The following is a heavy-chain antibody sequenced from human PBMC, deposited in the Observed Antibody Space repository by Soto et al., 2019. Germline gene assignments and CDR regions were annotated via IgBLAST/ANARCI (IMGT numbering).Heavy chain of an antibody. V-gene: IGHV1-8*02. CDR1: GYTFTSYH. J-gene: IGHJ3*02. CDR2: MNPNSGNT. Sequence: SSLKVSSKASGYTFTSYHIKWVRQAPGQGLEWMGWMNPNSGNTGYAQKFQGRVTMTRNTSISTAYMELSSLGSEDTAVYYCARRLLWFGDPRGAFDIWGQGTMVTVSS. CDR3: ARRLLWFGDPRGAFDI. D-gene: IGHD3-10*01.